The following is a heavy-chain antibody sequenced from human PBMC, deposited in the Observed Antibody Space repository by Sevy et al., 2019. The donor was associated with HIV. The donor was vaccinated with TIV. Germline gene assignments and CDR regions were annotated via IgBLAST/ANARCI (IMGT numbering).Heavy chain of an antibody. CDR1: GFTFFSHV. CDR2: LSGSGGTT. D-gene: IGHD6-13*01. Sequence: GGSLRLSCAASGFTFFSHVMSWVRQAPGKGLEWVSGLSGSGGTTYYADSVKGRFSISRDNSKNKLYLQMSSLRIEETAVYYCANGTTDSSISWVFDVWGQGTMVTVSS. V-gene: IGHV3-23*01. J-gene: IGHJ3*01. CDR3: ANGTTDSSISWVFDV.